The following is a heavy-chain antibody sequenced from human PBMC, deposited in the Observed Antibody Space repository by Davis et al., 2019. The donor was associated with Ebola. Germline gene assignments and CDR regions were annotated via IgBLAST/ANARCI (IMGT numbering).Heavy chain of an antibody. CDR1: GFTFSSYW. CDR3: AKNRYGSGYSAFQH. V-gene: IGHV3-23*01. D-gene: IGHD3-22*01. CDR2: ISGGGDNT. J-gene: IGHJ1*01. Sequence: GESLKISCAASGFTFSSYWMSWVRQAPGKGLEWVSTISGGGDNTYYADSVKGRFTISRDNSKNTLYLQMNSPRAEDTAVYYCAKNRYGSGYSAFQHWGQGTLVTVSS.